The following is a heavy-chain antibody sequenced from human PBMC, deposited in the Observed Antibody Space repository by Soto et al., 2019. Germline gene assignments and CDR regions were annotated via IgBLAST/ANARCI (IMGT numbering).Heavy chain of an antibody. J-gene: IGHJ5*02. CDR3: ARAEGDDGPNWFDP. CDR1: GYSFTSYW. V-gene: IGHV5-51*01. D-gene: IGHD2-21*02. Sequence: LGESLKISCKGSGYSFTSYWIGWVRQMPGKGLEWMGIIYPGDSDTRYSPSFQGKVTISADKSISTAYLKWSSLKASDTAMYYCARAEGDDGPNWFDPWGQGTLVTVSS. CDR2: IYPGDSDT.